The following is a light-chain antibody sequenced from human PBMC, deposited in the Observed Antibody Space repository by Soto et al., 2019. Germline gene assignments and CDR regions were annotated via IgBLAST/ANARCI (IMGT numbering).Light chain of an antibody. J-gene: IGKJ5*01. CDR1: QSVSSSY. CDR2: DAS. CDR3: QQYNNWPLT. Sequence: ETVLTQSPGTLSLSPGDRATLSCRASQSVSSSYLAWYQQKPGQAPRLLIYDASRRATGIPDRFSGSGSGTDFTLTISRLEPEDFAVYYCQQYNNWPLTFGPGTRLEIK. V-gene: IGKV3-20*01.